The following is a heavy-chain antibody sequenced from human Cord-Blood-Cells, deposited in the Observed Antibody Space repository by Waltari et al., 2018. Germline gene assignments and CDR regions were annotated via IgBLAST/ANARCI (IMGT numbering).Heavy chain of an antibody. D-gene: IGHD3-3*01. V-gene: IGHV4-38-2*02. CDR3: ARDLRVRFLEWLFDY. Sequence: QVQLQESGPGLVKPSETLSLTCTVSGYSISSGYYWGWFRQPPGKGLEWIGSIYHSGSTYYNPSLKSRVTISVDTSKNQFSLKLSSVTAADTAVYYCARDLRVRFLEWLFDYWGQGTLVTVSS. CDR2: IYHSGST. CDR1: GYSISSGYY. J-gene: IGHJ4*02.